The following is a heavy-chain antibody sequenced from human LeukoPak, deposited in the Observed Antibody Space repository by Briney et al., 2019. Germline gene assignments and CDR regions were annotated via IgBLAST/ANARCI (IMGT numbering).Heavy chain of an antibody. CDR2: ISSRRSTI. Sequence: GGSLRLSCAASGFTFSSYSMNWVRQAPGKGLEGGSYISSRRSTIYYADSVKGRFTISRDNAKNSLYLQMNSLRAEDTAVYYCARDLAIVVVPAAIGWFDPWGQGTLVTVSS. CDR3: ARDLAIVVVPAAIGWFDP. J-gene: IGHJ5*02. D-gene: IGHD2-2*01. CDR1: GFTFSSYS. V-gene: IGHV3-48*01.